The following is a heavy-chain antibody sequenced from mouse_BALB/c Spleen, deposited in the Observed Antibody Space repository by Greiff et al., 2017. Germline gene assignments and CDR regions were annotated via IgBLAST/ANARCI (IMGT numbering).Heavy chain of an antibody. V-gene: IGHV1-5*01. Sequence: EVQVVESGTVLARPGASVKMSCKASGYSFTSYWMHWVKQRPGQGLEWIGAIYPGNSDTSYNQKFKGKAKLTAVTSASTAYMELSSLTNEDSAVYYCTRGTTVNYAMDYWGQGTSVTVSS. J-gene: IGHJ4*01. CDR3: TRGTTVNYAMDY. CDR2: IYPGNSDT. D-gene: IGHD1-1*01. CDR1: GYSFTSYW.